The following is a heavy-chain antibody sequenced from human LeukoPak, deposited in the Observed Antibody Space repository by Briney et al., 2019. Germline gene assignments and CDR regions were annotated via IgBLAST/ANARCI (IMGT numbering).Heavy chain of an antibody. V-gene: IGHV4-59*11. CDR3: ARDGYGPTDY. D-gene: IGHD5-18*01. CDR1: DGSFTGPY. Sequence: PSETLSLTCTVSDGSFTGPYWSWIRQTPGKGLEWIGYIYHNGDTKYNPSLKSRVTMSVDTSKNQFSLKLSSVTPADTAVYYCARDGYGPTDYWGKGSLVTVSS. CDR2: IYHNGDT. J-gene: IGHJ4*02.